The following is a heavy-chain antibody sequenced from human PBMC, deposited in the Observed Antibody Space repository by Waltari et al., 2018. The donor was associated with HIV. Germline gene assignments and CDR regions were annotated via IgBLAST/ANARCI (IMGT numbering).Heavy chain of an antibody. CDR3: AKGVAYDLLTGFSPLDY. CDR2: ISGDGITT. Sequence: EVQLLESGGGLVQPGGALRFHCASSIFSLSSSAVILVRQAPGKGLEWVSSISGDGITTYYADSVKGRLTISRDNSKNTLSLQMSSLRGEDTAVYYCAKGVAYDLLTGFSPLDYWGQGTLVTVSS. V-gene: IGHV3-23*01. CDR1: IFSLSSSA. D-gene: IGHD3-9*01. J-gene: IGHJ4*02.